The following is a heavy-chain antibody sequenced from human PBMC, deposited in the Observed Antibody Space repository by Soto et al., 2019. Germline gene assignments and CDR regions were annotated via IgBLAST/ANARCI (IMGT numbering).Heavy chain of an antibody. J-gene: IGHJ3*02. CDR2: IWYDGSKK. CDR1: GFTFSSYG. V-gene: IGHV3-33*01. CDR3: AREKTVAVTPLGAHDI. D-gene: IGHD6-19*01. Sequence: QVQLVESGGGVVQPGRSLRLSCAASGFTFSSYGMHWVRQAPGKGLEWVAVIWYDGSKKYYADSVKGRFTISRDNSKNTLHLQMNCLRAEDTGVYDRAREKTVAVTPLGAHDIWGQATMVTVSS.